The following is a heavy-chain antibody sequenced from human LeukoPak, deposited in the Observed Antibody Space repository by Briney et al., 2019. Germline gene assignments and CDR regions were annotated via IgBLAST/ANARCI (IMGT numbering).Heavy chain of an antibody. CDR1: AFTFSTYN. CDR3: ARVNGVHNSNYRWWDH. Sequence: GGSLRLSCAASAFTFSTYNMNWVRQAPGEGLEWVSSIDTSSNLYYADSVRGRFTISRDNAKNSLDLQMNSLRAEDTAVYYCARVNGVHNSNYRWWDHWGQGTLVTVSS. J-gene: IGHJ4*02. V-gene: IGHV3-21*01. CDR2: IDTSSNL. D-gene: IGHD1-7*01.